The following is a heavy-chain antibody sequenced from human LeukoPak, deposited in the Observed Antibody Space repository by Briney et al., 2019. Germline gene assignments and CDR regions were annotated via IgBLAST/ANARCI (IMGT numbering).Heavy chain of an antibody. V-gene: IGHV1-18*01. CDR3: ARVRYTAMVTIFDY. J-gene: IGHJ4*02. D-gene: IGHD5-18*01. CDR1: GYSFTSYG. Sequence: GASVKVSCKASGYSFTSYGISWVRQAPGQGLEWMGWISGYNGNTNYAQKLQGRVTMTTDTSTSTVYMELRSLRSDDTAVYYCARVRYTAMVTIFDYWGQGTLVTVSS. CDR2: ISGYNGNT.